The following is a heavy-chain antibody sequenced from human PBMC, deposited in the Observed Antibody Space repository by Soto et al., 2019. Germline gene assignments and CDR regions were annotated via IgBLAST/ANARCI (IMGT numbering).Heavy chain of an antibody. V-gene: IGHV4-59*01. D-gene: IGHD1-26*01. Sequence: PSETLSLTCSVSGAAINSYYWSWIRQSPGRGLERIGYVYYSGSTNYNPSLKSRVTMSVDTSKNQFSLKLRSVTAADTAVYYCVRDKGYPSYGGSFFDFWGPGALVTVSS. CDR2: VYYSGST. J-gene: IGHJ4*02. CDR3: VRDKGYPSYGGSFFDF. CDR1: GAAINSYY.